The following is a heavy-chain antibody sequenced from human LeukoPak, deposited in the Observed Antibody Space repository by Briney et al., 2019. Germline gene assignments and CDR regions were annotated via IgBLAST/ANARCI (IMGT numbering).Heavy chain of an antibody. J-gene: IGHJ4*02. CDR3: ARVGIGRYSFDS. CDR2: IRYDGSNK. V-gene: IGHV3-30*02. CDR1: GFTFSSYG. D-gene: IGHD1-26*01. Sequence: GGSLRLSCAASGFTFSSYGMHWVRQAPGKGLEWVAFIRYDGSNKYYADSVKGRFTISRDNARNTLYLEMNSLRAEDTAVYYCARVGIGRYSFDSWGQGTLVTVSS.